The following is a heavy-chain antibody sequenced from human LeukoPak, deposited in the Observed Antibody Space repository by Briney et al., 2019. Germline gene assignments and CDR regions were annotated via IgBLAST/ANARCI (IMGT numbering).Heavy chain of an antibody. V-gene: IGHV3-30*02. CDR2: IGSDDSNK. CDR3: AKEGHYGDYVRYFDY. J-gene: IGHJ4*02. CDR1: GFTFSTYG. D-gene: IGHD4-17*01. Sequence: GGSLRLSCVASGFTFSTYGMHWVRQAPGKGLEWVAKIGSDDSNKHYADSVKGRFTISRDNSKNTLYLQMNSLRVEDTAVYYCAKEGHYGDYVRYFDYWGQGTLVTVSS.